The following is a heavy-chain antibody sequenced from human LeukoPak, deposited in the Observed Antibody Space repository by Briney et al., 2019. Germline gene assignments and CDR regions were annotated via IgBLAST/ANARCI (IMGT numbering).Heavy chain of an antibody. CDR3: TTTVGFGGLDY. CDR2: IKSKTDGGTT. D-gene: IGHD3-10*01. V-gene: IGHV3-15*01. CDR1: GFTFSNYW. Sequence: GGSLRLSCAASGFTFSNYWMNWVRQAPGKGLEWVGRIKSKTDGGTTDYAAPVKGRFTISRDDSKTTLSLQMNSLKTGDTAVYYCTTTVGFGGLDYWGQGTLVTVSS. J-gene: IGHJ4*02.